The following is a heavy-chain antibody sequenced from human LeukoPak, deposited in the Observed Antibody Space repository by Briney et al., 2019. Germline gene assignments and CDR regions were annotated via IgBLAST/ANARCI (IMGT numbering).Heavy chain of an antibody. CDR2: INHSGST. Sequence: SETLSLTCAVYGGSFSGYYWSWIRQPPGKGLEGIGEINHSGSTNYNPSLKSRVTISVDTSKNQFSLKLSSVAAADPAVYYCARGLRGYSGYAVWGQGTLVTVSS. J-gene: IGHJ4*02. CDR3: ARGLRGYSGYAV. CDR1: GGSFSGYY. D-gene: IGHD5-12*01. V-gene: IGHV4-34*01.